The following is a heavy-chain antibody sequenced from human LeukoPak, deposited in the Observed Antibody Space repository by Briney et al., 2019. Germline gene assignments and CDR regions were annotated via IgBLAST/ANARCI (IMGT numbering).Heavy chain of an antibody. Sequence: SETLSLTCTVSGGSVSSGSYYWSWIRQPPGKGLEWIGYIYYSGSTNYNPSLKSRVTISVDTSKNQFSLKLSSVTAADTAVYYCARESGYYGSGSYFPWGQGTLVTVSS. CDR2: IYYSGST. V-gene: IGHV4-61*01. CDR1: GGSVSSGSYY. J-gene: IGHJ5*02. CDR3: ARESGYYGSGSYFP. D-gene: IGHD3-10*01.